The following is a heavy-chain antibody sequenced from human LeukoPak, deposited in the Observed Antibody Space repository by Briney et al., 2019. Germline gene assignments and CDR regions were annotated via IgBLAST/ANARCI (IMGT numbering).Heavy chain of an antibody. CDR2: IYTSGST. CDR3: ARVLWSTTVTTGVDYYYYMDG. J-gene: IGHJ6*03. Sequence: PSETLSLTCTVSGRSISSYYWSWIRQPAGRGLEWIGRIYTSGSTTYHPSLKSRVTMPVYASQNQFSLKLTSGTGADTAVYYCARVLWSTTVTTGVDYYYYMDGWGKGTTVTVSS. V-gene: IGHV4-4*07. CDR1: GRSISSYY. D-gene: IGHD4-17*01.